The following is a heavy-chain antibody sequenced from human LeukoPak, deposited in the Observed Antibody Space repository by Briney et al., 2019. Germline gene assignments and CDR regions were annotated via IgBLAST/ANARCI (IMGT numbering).Heavy chain of an antibody. J-gene: IGHJ4*02. V-gene: IGHV3-23*01. CDR3: AKALREYYFDY. D-gene: IGHD3-10*01. Sequence: GGSLRLSCAGSGFTFSSYAMSWVRQAPGKGLEWVSGISGSGGSTYYADSVKGRFTISRDNSKNTLYLQMNSLRAEDTAVYYCAKALREYYFDYWGQGTLVTVSS. CDR2: ISGSGGST. CDR1: GFTFSSYA.